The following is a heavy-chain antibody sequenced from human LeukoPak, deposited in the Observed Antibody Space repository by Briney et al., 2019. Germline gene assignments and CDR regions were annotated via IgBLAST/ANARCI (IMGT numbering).Heavy chain of an antibody. CDR3: ASRSSLDTSSGWYYDY. Sequence: PSETLSLTCTVSGGSIRSGGYYWSWIRQHPGKGLEWIGHIYYSGSTYHNPSLKSRVTISVDTSKNQFSLKLSSVTAADTAVYYCASRSSLDTSSGWYYDYWGQGTLVTVSS. V-gene: IGHV4-31*03. J-gene: IGHJ4*02. D-gene: IGHD6-19*01. CDR1: GGSIRSGGYY. CDR2: IYYSGST.